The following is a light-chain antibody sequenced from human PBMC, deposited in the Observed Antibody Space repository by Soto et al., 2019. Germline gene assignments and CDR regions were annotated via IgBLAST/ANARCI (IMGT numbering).Light chain of an antibody. Sequence: SYELTQPPSVSVSPGQTASITCSGDKLGDKYACWYQQKPGQSPVLVIYQDSKRPSGIPERFSGSNSGNTATLTISGTQAMDEADYYSQASDSSTAVVFGGGTKLTVL. CDR2: QDS. J-gene: IGLJ2*01. CDR1: KLGDKY. V-gene: IGLV3-1*01. CDR3: QASDSSTAVV.